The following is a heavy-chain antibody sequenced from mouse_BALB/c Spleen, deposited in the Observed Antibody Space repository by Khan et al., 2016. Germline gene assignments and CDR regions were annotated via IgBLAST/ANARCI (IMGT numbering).Heavy chain of an antibody. CDR1: DYTFTSYW. J-gene: IGHJ4*01. Sequence: QVQLQQSGAELAKPGASVKMSCKASDYTFTSYWMHWVKQRPGQGLEWIGYINPNTGYAAYNQKFQDKATLTADKSSNTAYMEMNSLTSEDSAVYYCAYGNYPDYYAMDYWGQGTSVTVSS. V-gene: IGHV1-7*01. D-gene: IGHD2-1*01. CDR2: INPNTGYA. CDR3: AYGNYPDYYAMDY.